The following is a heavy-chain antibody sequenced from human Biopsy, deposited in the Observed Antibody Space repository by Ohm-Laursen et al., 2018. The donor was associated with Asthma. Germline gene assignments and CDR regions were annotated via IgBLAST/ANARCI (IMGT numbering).Heavy chain of an antibody. J-gene: IGHJ4*02. V-gene: IGHV3-30*18. Sequence: SLRLSCAASGFTFSSYGMHWVRQAPGKGLEWVAVIFSDGRDKYYADSVKGRFTISRDNSKNTLYLHMHSLRAKDTAVYFCAKDRVRINSAYYFDYWGQGTLVTVSS. CDR3: AKDRVRINSAYYFDY. CDR2: IFSDGRDK. CDR1: GFTFSSYG. D-gene: IGHD3-10*01.